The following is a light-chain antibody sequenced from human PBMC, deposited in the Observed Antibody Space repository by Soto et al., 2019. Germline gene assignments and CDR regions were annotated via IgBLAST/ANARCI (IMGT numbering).Light chain of an antibody. J-gene: IGLJ7*01. CDR3: QVWDSSSDHHV. Sequence: SYVVTQTPSVSVAPGQTATITCGGNNIGSKSVHWYQQKPGQAPVLVVYDDSDRPSGIPERFSGSNSGNTATLTISRVEVGDEADYYCQVWDSSSDHHVFGGGTQLTVL. V-gene: IGLV3-21*02. CDR2: DDS. CDR1: NIGSKS.